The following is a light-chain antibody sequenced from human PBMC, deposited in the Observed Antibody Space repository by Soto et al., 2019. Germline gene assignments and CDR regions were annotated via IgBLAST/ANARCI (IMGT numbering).Light chain of an antibody. CDR3: CYYAGGRTCVV. CDR2: GVN. CDR1: SSDIGSSNH. V-gene: IGLV2-23*02. J-gene: IGLJ3*02. Sequence: QSALTQPASVSGSPGQSVTISCSGSSSDIGSSNHTSWYQQHPGEAPKLILYGVNKWPSVDYYRFSGAKSGNAASLTIRGLQPEDEGEYYCCYYAGGRTCVVFRGGTKLTVL.